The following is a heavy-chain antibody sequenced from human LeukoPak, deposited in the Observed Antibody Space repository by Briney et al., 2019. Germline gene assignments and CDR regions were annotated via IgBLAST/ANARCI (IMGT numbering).Heavy chain of an antibody. V-gene: IGHV3-23*01. Sequence: PGGSLRLSCAASGFTFSSNAMTWVRQAPGKGLECVSAITAGGDTPYYADSVKGRFTISRDNSKNTLYLQMNSLRAEDTAVYYCARDDDLDYWGQGTLVTVSS. D-gene: IGHD1-1*01. J-gene: IGHJ4*02. CDR1: GFTFSSNA. CDR2: ITAGGDTP. CDR3: ARDDDLDY.